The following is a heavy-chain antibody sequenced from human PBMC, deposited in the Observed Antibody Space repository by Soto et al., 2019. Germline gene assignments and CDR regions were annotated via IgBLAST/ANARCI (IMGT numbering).Heavy chain of an antibody. Sequence: PSATLSLTCSVSGGSISSSSYYWGWIRQPPGKWLEWIGSIYYSGSTYYNPSLKSRVTISVHTSKNQFSLKLSSVNAADTAVSYCAIRNSSGYKIIYYYHGMDVCGQGTRVTVSS. D-gene: IGHD3-22*01. CDR3: AIRNSSGYKIIYYYHGMDV. CDR1: GGSISSSSYY. J-gene: IGHJ6*02. CDR2: IYYSGST. V-gene: IGHV4-39*01.